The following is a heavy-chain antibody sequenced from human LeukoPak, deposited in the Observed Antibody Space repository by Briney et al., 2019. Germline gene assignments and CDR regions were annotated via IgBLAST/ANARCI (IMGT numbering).Heavy chain of an antibody. CDR1: GFTFSSYG. CDR2: IWYGGSNK. V-gene: IGHV3-30*02. D-gene: IGHD5-12*01. J-gene: IGHJ3*02. Sequence: PGGSLRLSCAASGFTFSSYGMHWVRQAPSKGLEWVAVIWYGGSNKYYADSVKGRFIISRDNSKNTLYLQMNSLRAEDTAVYYCAKGGSGYDSFPTPDAFDIWGQGTMVTVSS. CDR3: AKGGSGYDSFPTPDAFDI.